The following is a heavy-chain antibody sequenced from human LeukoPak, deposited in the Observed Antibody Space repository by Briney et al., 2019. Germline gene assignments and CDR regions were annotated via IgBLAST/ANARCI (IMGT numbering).Heavy chain of an antibody. Sequence: SQTLSLTCDISGDSVSSRSVAWNWIRQSPSKGLEWLGRTYYRSKWYNDYAVSVKSRITINSDTSKNQFSLRLNSVTPEDTAIYYCARSFTMTRGARGHFDFWGQGTLVTVSS. CDR3: ARSFTMTRGARGHFDF. V-gene: IGHV6-1*01. CDR2: TYYRSKWYN. D-gene: IGHD3-22*01. J-gene: IGHJ4*02. CDR1: GDSVSSRSVA.